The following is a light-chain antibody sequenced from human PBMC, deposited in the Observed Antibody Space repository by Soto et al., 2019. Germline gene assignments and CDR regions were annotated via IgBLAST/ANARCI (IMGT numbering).Light chain of an antibody. CDR2: GAS. J-gene: IGKJ4*01. CDR3: QHYGRYPPT. V-gene: IGKV3-20*01. Sequence: ESVLTQSPGTLSLSPGERATLSCRASQSISSDYLAWYQQKPGQAPRLLIYGASSRATGIPGRFSGSGSGTDFTLSISRLEPADFAVYYCQHYGRYPPTFGGGTKVEIK. CDR1: QSISSDY.